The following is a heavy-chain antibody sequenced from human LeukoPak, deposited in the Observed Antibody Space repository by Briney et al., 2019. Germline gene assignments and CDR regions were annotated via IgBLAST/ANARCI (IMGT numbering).Heavy chain of an antibody. D-gene: IGHD3-10*01. Sequence: SQTLSLTCNVSGGSISSGGYYWSWIRQHPGKGLEWIGYIYYIGSTFYNPSLESRVTISVDTSKNQFSLKLSSVTAADTAVYYCARTKGTSSFDYWGQGTLVTVCS. J-gene: IGHJ4*02. V-gene: IGHV4-31*03. CDR1: GGSISSGGYY. CDR2: IYYIGST. CDR3: ARTKGTSSFDY.